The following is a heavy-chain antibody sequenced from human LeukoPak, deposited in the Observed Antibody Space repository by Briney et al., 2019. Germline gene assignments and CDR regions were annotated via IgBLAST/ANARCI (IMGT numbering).Heavy chain of an antibody. CDR1: GLTFSDYS. J-gene: IGHJ4*02. D-gene: IGHD3-10*01. V-gene: IGHV3-11*05. Sequence: GGSLRLSCAVSGLTFSDYSMSWIRQAPGKGLEWVSYISSGGSYTNYADPVKGRFTISRDNAKYSLYLQMNSLRSEDTAVYYCARELRAAPSAFDYWCQGTLVTVSS. CDR3: ARELRAAPSAFDY. CDR2: ISSGGSYT.